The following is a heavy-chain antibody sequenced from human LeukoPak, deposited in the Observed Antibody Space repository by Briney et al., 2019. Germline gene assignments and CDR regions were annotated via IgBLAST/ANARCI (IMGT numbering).Heavy chain of an antibody. CDR1: GYSINNYW. J-gene: IGHJ5*02. V-gene: IGHV5-51*01. D-gene: IGHD2-15*01. CDR2: IYPADSDI. CDR3: ARQEYCSGGSCYTWFDP. Sequence: GESLKISCKGSGYSINNYWIGWVRQMPGKGLEWMGIIYPADSDIRYSPSFQGQVTISADKSISTAYLQWSSLKASDTAMYYCARQEYCSGGSCYTWFDPWGQGILVTVSS.